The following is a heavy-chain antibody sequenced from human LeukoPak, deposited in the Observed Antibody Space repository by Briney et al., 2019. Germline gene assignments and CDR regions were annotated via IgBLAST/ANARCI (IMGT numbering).Heavy chain of an antibody. CDR3: ARDRRDIVVVPAALDYYYYGMDV. D-gene: IGHD2-2*01. CDR2: IYYSGST. CDR1: GGSISSYY. J-gene: IGHJ6*04. V-gene: IGHV4-59*01. Sequence: SETLSLTCTVSGGSISSYYWSWIRQPQGKGLEWIGYIYYSGSTDYNPSLKSRVTISVDTSKNQFSLKLSSVTAADTAVYYCARDRRDIVVVPAALDYYYYGMDVWGKGTTVTVSS.